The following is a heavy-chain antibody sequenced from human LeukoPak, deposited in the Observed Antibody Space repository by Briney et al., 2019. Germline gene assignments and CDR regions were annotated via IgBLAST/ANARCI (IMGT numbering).Heavy chain of an antibody. V-gene: IGHV3-30-3*01. Sequence: GGSLRLSCAASGCTFSSYAMHWVRQAPGKGLEWVAVISYDGSNKYYADSVKGRFTISRDNSKNTLYLQMNSLRAEDTAVYYCARGRRAAGYYYYYGMDVWGQGTTVTVSS. CDR3: ARGRRAAGYYYYYGMDV. CDR1: GCTFSSYA. J-gene: IGHJ6*02. D-gene: IGHD6-13*01. CDR2: ISYDGSNK.